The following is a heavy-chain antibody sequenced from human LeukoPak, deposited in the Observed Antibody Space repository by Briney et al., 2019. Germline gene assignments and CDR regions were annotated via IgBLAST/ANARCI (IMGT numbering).Heavy chain of an antibody. Sequence: KPSQTLSLTCPVSGGSITGYYWNWIRQPAGQGLEWLGRVYSSGVGNYNPSLTSRVTMSVDTSKNQFSLKLTSLTAADTAVYYCAREEFLHEIDSSGYFVYWGQGTLVTVSS. CDR2: VYSSGVG. V-gene: IGHV4-4*07. J-gene: IGHJ4*02. CDR3: AREEFLHEIDSSGYFVY. D-gene: IGHD3-22*01. CDR1: GGSITGYY.